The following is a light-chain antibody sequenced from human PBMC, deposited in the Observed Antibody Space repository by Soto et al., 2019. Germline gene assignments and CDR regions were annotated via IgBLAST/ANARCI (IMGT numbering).Light chain of an antibody. Sequence: QSVLTQPPSASGTPGQRVTISCSGSSSNIGSNSVNWYQQLPGTAPKPLIYSNNQRPSGVPDRFSGSKSGTSASLAISGLQSEDEADYYCAAWDDSLNGVVFGGETKLTVL. V-gene: IGLV1-44*01. J-gene: IGLJ2*01. CDR3: AAWDDSLNGVV. CDR2: SNN. CDR1: SSNIGSNS.